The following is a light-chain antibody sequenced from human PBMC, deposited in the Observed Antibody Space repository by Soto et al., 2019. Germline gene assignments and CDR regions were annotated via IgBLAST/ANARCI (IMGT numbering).Light chain of an antibody. CDR2: GAS. CDR3: VQRSDWPPIT. Sequence: EIVLTQSLCTLSLSPGERTTLSCRASQSVRSKYLACYQQKPVLAPRLLNDGASSRATGIPYRFSGRGSGTEFTLTFSSLQSEDFAVYYSVQRSDWPPITFGQGTRLEIK. CDR1: QSVRSKY. J-gene: IGKJ5*01. V-gene: IGKV3D-20*02.